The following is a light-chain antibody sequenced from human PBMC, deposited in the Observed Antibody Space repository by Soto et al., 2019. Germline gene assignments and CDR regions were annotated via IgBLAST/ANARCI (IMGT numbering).Light chain of an antibody. CDR1: SSNIGNNA. CDR2: YDN. CDR3: AAWDASLNGYV. J-gene: IGLJ1*01. V-gene: IGLV1-36*01. Sequence: QSVLTQPPSVSEAPRQRVTISCSGSSSNIGNNAVNWYQQLPRKAPKLLMFYDNLLPSGGSDRFSGSNSATSASLAISGLQSEDEADYYCAAWDASLNGYVFGTGTKVTVL.